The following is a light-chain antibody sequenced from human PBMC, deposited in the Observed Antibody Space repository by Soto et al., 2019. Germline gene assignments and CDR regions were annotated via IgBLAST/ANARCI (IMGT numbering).Light chain of an antibody. CDR1: SSSAGSVYN. Sequence: QSVLTQPPSVSGAPGQRVTISCTGSSSSAGSVYNVHWYQQRPGTAPKLLIYDNTDRPSGVPDRFSGSKSGTSASLAITGLQAEYEADYYCQSYDSGLGGYVIFGGGTKVTVL. CDR3: QSYDSGLGGYVI. V-gene: IGLV1-40*01. J-gene: IGLJ2*01. CDR2: DNT.